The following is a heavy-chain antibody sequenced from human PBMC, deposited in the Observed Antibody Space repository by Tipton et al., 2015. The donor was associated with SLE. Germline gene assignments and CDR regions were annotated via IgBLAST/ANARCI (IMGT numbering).Heavy chain of an antibody. CDR2: ITRDGVTT. J-gene: IGHJ4*02. CDR3: GKAPPGYGGFDS. CDR1: GFTFSSYA. Sequence: GSLRLSCAASGFTFSSYAMSWVRQAPGKGLEWVSGITRDGVTTWSADSVKGRFTISRDNSRNIVFLQLNNRRAEDTAVYYCGKAPPGYGGFDSWGQGTLVTVSS. D-gene: IGHD4-23*01. V-gene: IGHV3-23*01.